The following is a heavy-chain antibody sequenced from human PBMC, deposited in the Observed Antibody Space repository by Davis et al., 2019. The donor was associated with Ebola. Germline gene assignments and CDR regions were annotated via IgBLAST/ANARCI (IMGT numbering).Heavy chain of an antibody. CDR2: ISQSGST. V-gene: IGHV4-4*02. D-gene: IGHD4-23*01. CDR3: ARGNLPDYGGHSDS. Sequence: MPGGSLRLSCAVSGDSISSSNWWSWVRQPPGKGLEWIGEISQSGSTNYNPSLKSRVTISVDTSKNQFSLKLTSVTAADTAVYYCARGNLPDYGGHSDSWGQGSLVTVSS. CDR1: GDSISSSNW. J-gene: IGHJ5*01.